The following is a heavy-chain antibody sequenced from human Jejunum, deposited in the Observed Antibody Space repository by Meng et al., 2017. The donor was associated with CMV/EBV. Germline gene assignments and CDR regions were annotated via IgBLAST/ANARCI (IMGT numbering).Heavy chain of an antibody. CDR2: ILYDGIHK. CDR3: AKDWRFTTSYNPLESPGN. CDR1: TYDG. D-gene: IGHD1-14*01. Sequence: TYDGIHWRRQAPGKGLEWVTFILYDGIHKFYADSVRGRFTISRDNSKNTVYLQMDSLRPEDTAVYYCAKDWRFTTSYNPLESPGNWGQGTLVTVSS. V-gene: IGHV3-30*02. J-gene: IGHJ4*02.